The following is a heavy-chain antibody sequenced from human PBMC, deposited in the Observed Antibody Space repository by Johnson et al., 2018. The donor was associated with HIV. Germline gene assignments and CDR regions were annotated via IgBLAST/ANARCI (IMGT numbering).Heavy chain of an antibody. CDR1: GFTVSSNY. Sequence: VQLVESGGGLVQPGGSLRLSCAASGFTVSSNYMSWVRQAPGKGLEWVSVIYSGGSKDYADSVKGRFTISRDNAKNSLYLQMNSLRAEDTAVYYCASGLDNWNDRDAFDIWGQGTMVTVSS. D-gene: IGHD1-1*01. V-gene: IGHV3-66*01. CDR3: ASGLDNWNDRDAFDI. CDR2: IYSGGSK. J-gene: IGHJ3*02.